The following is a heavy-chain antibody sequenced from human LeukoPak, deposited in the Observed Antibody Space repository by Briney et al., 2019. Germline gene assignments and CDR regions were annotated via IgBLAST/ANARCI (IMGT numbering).Heavy chain of an antibody. J-gene: IGHJ4*02. V-gene: IGHV4-34*01. CDR3: ARRGPDIAARRGGFDY. CDR2: INHSGST. Sequence: SETLSLTCAVYGGSFSGYYWSWIRQPPGKGLEWIGEINHSGSTNYNPSLKSRVTISVDTSKNQFSLKLSSVTAADTAVYYCARRGPDIAARRGGFDYWGQGTLVTVSS. D-gene: IGHD6-6*01. CDR1: GGSFSGYY.